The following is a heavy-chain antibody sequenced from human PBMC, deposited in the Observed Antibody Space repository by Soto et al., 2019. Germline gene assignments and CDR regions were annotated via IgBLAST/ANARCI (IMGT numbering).Heavy chain of an antibody. CDR2: IYYSGST. CDR1: GGSISSYY. D-gene: IGHD4-17*01. Sequence: SETLSLTCTVSGGSISSYYWSWIRQPPGKGLEWIGYIYYSGSTNYNPSLKSRVTISVDTSKNHFSLKLSSVTAADTAVYYCAGTYDYGDYYFDYWGHGTLVTVSS. J-gene: IGHJ4*01. V-gene: IGHV4-59*08. CDR3: AGTYDYGDYYFDY.